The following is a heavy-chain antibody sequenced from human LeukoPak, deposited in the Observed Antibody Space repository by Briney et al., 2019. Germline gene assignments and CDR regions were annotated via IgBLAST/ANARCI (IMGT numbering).Heavy chain of an antibody. CDR1: GGSFSGYY. Sequence: SETLSLTCAVYGGSFSGYYWSWIRQPPGKGLEWIGGINHSGSTNYNPSLKSRVTISVATSKNQFSLKLSSVTAADTAVYYCARDKWYSSSSGPDYWGQGTLVTVSS. J-gene: IGHJ4*02. CDR3: ARDKWYSSSSGPDY. D-gene: IGHD6-6*01. CDR2: INHSGST. V-gene: IGHV4-34*01.